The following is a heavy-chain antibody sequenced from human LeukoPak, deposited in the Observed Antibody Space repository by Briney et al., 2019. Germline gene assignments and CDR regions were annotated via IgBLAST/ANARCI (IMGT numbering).Heavy chain of an antibody. D-gene: IGHD5-12*01. J-gene: IGHJ4*02. V-gene: IGHV4-59*12. CDR3: ARAGGRDFHFDS. CDR2: IYYSGNT. Sequence: SETLSLTCTVSGGSISSYYWSWIRQPPGKGLEWIGYIYYSGNTNYNPSLKSRVTMSVDKSKNQFSLKLSSVTAADTAFYYCARAGGRDFHFDSWGQGTLVTVSS. CDR1: GGSISSYY.